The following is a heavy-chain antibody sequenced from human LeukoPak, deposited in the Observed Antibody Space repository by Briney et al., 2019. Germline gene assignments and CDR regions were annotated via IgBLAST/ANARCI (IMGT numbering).Heavy chain of an antibody. CDR3: ARAGSRIVATKIFDY. Sequence: SETLSLTCAVYGGSFSGYYWSWIRQPPGKGLEWIGEINHSGSTNYNPSLKSRVTISVDTSKNQFSLKLSSVTAADTAVYYCARAGSRIVATKIFDYWGQGTLVTVSS. D-gene: IGHD5-12*01. V-gene: IGHV4-34*01. CDR1: GGSFSGYY. J-gene: IGHJ4*02. CDR2: INHSGST.